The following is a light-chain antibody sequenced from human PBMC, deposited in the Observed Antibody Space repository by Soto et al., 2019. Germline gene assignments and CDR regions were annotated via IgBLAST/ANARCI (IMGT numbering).Light chain of an antibody. J-gene: IGKJ5*01. V-gene: IGKV1-33*01. CDR1: QNINNY. Sequence: DIQMTQSPSSLSASVGDRVTITCQAIQNINNYLNWYQQKPGRAPKLLIYDASNLEAGVPSRFRGSGSGTDFTFTISRLQPEDIATYYCQQYENLPTLGQWTRLEIK. CDR3: QQYENLPT. CDR2: DAS.